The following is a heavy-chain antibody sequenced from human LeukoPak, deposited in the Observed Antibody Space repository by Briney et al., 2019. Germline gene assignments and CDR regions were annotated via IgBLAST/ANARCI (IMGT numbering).Heavy chain of an antibody. CDR1: GFPFRSFS. J-gene: IGHJ4*02. Sequence: GGSLRLSCVASGFPFRSFSMNWVRQAPGKGLEWVSSISSSSTYIYYADSVKGRFTVSRDNAKNSLYLQMNSLRVEDTAVYYCARAEGSGSSFDYWGQGTLVTVSS. CDR2: ISSSSTYI. D-gene: IGHD3-10*01. V-gene: IGHV3-21*01. CDR3: ARAEGSGSSFDY.